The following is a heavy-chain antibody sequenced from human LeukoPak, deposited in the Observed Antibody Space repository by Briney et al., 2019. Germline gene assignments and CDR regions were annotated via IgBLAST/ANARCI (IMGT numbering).Heavy chain of an antibody. D-gene: IGHD3-22*01. J-gene: IGHJ1*01. CDR1: GFTVSSNY. Sequence: GGSLRLSCAASGFTVSSNYMSWVRQAPGKGLEWVSVIYSGGSTYYGDSVKGRFTISRDNSKNTLYLQMNSLRAEDTAVYYCAAAGDSSGYYYFQHWGQGTLVTVSS. CDR3: AAAGDSSGYYYFQH. V-gene: IGHV3-53*01. CDR2: IYSGGST.